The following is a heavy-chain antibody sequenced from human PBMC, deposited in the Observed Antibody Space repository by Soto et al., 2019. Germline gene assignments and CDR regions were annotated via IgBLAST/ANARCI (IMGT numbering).Heavy chain of an antibody. CDR1: GYTFTSYD. V-gene: IGHV1-8*01. CDR2: MNPNSGNT. J-gene: IGHJ6*03. Sequence: GASVKVSCKASGYTFTSYDINWVRQATGQGLEWMGWMNPNSGNTGYAQKFQGRVTMTRNTSISTAYMELSSLRSEDTAVYYCARGELVVPAAASDQYYYYYYMDVWGKGTTVTVSS. D-gene: IGHD2-2*01. CDR3: ARGELVVPAAASDQYYYYYYMDV.